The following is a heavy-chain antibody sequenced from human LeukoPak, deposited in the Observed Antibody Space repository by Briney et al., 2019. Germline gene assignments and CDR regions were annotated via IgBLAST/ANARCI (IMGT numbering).Heavy chain of an antibody. CDR1: GGSFSGYY. D-gene: IGHD3-3*01. CDR3: ARASFWSCPISDAFDI. V-gene: IGHV4-34*01. Sequence: SETLSLTCAVYGGSFSGYYWSWIRQPPGKGLEWIGEINHSGSTNSNPSLKSRVTISVDTSKNQFSLKLSSVTAADTAVYYCARASFWSCPISDAFDIWGQGTMVTVSS. CDR2: INHSGST. J-gene: IGHJ3*02.